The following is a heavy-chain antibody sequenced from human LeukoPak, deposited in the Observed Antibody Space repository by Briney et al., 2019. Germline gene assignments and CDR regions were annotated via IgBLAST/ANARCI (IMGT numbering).Heavy chain of an antibody. CDR2: IWHSGIT. J-gene: IGHJ5*02. D-gene: IGHD3-3*01. Sequence: PSGTLSLTCAVSGGSISSSNWWSWVRQPPGKGLEWIGEIWHSGITNFNPSLKSRLTMSVDKSKNQFSLKLSFVTAADTAVYYCARDHLANLASRLFDPWGQGTLVTVSS. CDR3: ARDHLANLASRLFDP. V-gene: IGHV4-4*02. CDR1: GGSISSSNW.